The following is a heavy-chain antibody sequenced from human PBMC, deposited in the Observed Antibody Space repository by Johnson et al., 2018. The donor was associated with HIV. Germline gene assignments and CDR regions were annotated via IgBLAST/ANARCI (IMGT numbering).Heavy chain of an antibody. J-gene: IGHJ3*02. CDR3: ARPVIAADDAFDI. V-gene: IGHV3-66*04. CDR1: GFTFDDFG. CDR2: IYSGGST. D-gene: IGHD6-13*01. Sequence: VQLVESGGGVVRPGGSLRLCCAASGFTFDDFGMSWVRQAPGKGLEWVSVIYSGGSTYYADSVKGRFTISRDISKNTLFLQMNSLRAEDTAVYYCARPVIAADDAFDIWGQGTMVTVSS.